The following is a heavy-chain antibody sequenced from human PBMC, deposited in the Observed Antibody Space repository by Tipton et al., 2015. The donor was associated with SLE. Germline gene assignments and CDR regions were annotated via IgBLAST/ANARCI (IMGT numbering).Heavy chain of an antibody. CDR3: ARGWLQLPRGFDY. CDR1: GGSFNTFA. Sequence: QSGAEVKKPGSSVRVSCKASGGSFNTFAFSWVRQAPGQGLERMGGIIPIIGITNYAQDFQGRVTVTTDESTNTAYMELSSLRSEDTAVYYCARGWLQLPRGFDYWGQGTLVTVSS. V-gene: IGHV1-69*05. D-gene: IGHD5-24*01. CDR2: IIPIIGIT. J-gene: IGHJ4*02.